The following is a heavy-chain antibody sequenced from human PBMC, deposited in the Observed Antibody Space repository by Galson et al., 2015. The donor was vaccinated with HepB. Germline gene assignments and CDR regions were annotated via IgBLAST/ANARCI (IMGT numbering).Heavy chain of an antibody. Sequence: QSGAEVKKPGESLKISCKGSGYSFTSYWIGWVRQMPGKGLEWMGIIYPGDSDTRYSPSFQGQVTISADKSISTAYLQWSSLKASHTAMYYCAREVGYGDYAEWPGMTVLGRYFDLWGRGTLVTVSS. V-gene: IGHV5-51*01. D-gene: IGHD4-17*01. CDR2: IYPGDSDT. J-gene: IGHJ2*01. CDR3: AREVGYGDYAEWPGMTVLGRYFDL. CDR1: GYSFTSYW.